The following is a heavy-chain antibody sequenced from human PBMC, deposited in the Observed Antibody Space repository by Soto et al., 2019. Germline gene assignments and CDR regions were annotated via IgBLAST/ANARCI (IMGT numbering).Heavy chain of an antibody. J-gene: IGHJ5*02. CDR1: GYTFTSYG. D-gene: IGHD2-15*01. V-gene: IGHV1-18*01. CDR2: ISAYNGNI. CDR3: ARGDSWFDP. Sequence: QVQLVQSGAEVNKPGASVKVFCKASGYTFTSYGISWVRQAPGQGLDWMGWISAYNGNINYTQNLQVTVTMTTDTSTSTAYMGLRSLRSNDTAVYYCARGDSWFDPWGQGNMVNVSS.